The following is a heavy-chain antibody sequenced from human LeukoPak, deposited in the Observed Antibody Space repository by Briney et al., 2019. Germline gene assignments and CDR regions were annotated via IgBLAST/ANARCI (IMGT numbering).Heavy chain of an antibody. CDR2: IRYDGSNK. CDR3: AKGGGYEAQYYYYYLDV. J-gene: IGHJ6*03. D-gene: IGHD5-12*01. V-gene: IGHV3-30*02. Sequence: GGSLRLSCAASGFTFISYGMYWVRQAPGKGLESVAFIRYDGSNKYYADSVKGRFTVSRDNSKNTLYLQMKSLSAEDTAVYYCAKGGGYEAQYYYYYLDVWGKGTTVTISS. CDR1: GFTFISYG.